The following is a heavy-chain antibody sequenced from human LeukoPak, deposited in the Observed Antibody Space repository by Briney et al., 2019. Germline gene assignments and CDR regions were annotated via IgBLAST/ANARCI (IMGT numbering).Heavy chain of an antibody. CDR3: ARYCSSTSCYSDH. J-gene: IGHJ4*02. CDR1: GYTFTGYY. D-gene: IGHD2-2*01. V-gene: IGHV1-2*06. CDR2: INPISGGT. Sequence: ASVKVSCKASGYTFTGYYMHWVRQAPGQGLEYMGRINPISGGTVYAQKSQGRVTMTRDTSITTAYMELTRLTSDDTAVYYCARYCSSTSCYSDHWGQGTLVTVSS.